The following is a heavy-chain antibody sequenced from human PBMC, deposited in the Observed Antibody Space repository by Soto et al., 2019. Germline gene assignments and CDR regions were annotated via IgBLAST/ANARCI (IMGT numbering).Heavy chain of an antibody. CDR3: ALIDSSGYYRYDY. V-gene: IGHV2-70*01. CDR1: GFSLSTSGMC. CDR2: IDWDDDK. D-gene: IGHD3-22*01. J-gene: IGHJ4*02. Sequence: DPTLVNPTQTLTLTCTFSGFSLSTSGMCVSWIRQPPGKALEWLALIDWDDDKYYSTSLKTRLTISKDTSKNQVVLTMTNMDPVDTATYYFALIDSSGYYRYDYWGPGTLVTVSS.